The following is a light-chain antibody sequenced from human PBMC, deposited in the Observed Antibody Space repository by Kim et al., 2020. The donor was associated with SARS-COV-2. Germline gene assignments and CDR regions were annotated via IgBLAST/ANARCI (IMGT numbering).Light chain of an antibody. CDR2: DAS. CDR3: QQYGTLVT. V-gene: IGKV3-20*01. J-gene: IGKJ2*01. Sequence: SLSPGERATLSCRASQSVSSNYLAWYQQQPGPAPRLLIYDASNRATGIPDRFSGSGSETDFTLTISRLEPEDFAVYYCQQYGTLVTFGQGTKLEIK. CDR1: QSVSSNY.